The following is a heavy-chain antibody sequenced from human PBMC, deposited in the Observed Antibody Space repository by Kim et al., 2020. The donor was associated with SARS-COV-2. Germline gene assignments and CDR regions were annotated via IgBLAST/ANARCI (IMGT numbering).Heavy chain of an antibody. CDR3: AKDRGRVVPAAATLRAAGFDL. CDR2: ISYDGSNK. V-gene: IGHV3-30*18. CDR1: GFTFSSYG. J-gene: IGHJ2*01. Sequence: GGSLRLSCAASGFTFSSYGMHWVRQAPGKGLEWVAVISYDGSNKYYADSVKGRFTISRDNSKNTLYLQMNSLRAEDTAVYYCAKDRGRVVPAAATLRAAGFDLWGRGTLVTVSS. D-gene: IGHD2-2*01.